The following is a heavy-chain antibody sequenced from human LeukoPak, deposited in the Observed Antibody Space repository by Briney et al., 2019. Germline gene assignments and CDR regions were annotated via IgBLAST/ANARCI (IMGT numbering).Heavy chain of an antibody. D-gene: IGHD3-22*01. Sequence: PGGSLRLSCAASGFTFSSYGMHWVRQAPGKGLEWVAFIRYDGSNKYYADSVKGRFTISRDNSKNTLYLQMNSLRAEDTAVYYCAKDQYSSGYSTYYFDYWGQGTLVTVSS. CDR2: IRYDGSNK. CDR3: AKDQYSSGYSTYYFDY. J-gene: IGHJ4*02. CDR1: GFTFSSYG. V-gene: IGHV3-30*02.